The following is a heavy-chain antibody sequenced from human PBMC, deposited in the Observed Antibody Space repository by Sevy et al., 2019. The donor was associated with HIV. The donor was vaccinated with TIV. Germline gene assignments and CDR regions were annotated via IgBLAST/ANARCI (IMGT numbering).Heavy chain of an antibody. V-gene: IGHV3-23*01. CDR2: ISGSGGST. CDR3: AKDASPTTVSGNWFDS. J-gene: IGHJ5*01. CDR1: GFTFSSYA. D-gene: IGHD4-17*01. Sequence: GGSLRLSCAASGFTFSSYAMSWVRQAPGKGLEWVSAISGSGGSTYYADSVKGRFTIYRDNCKNTLYLQMNSLRAEDTAVYYCAKDASPTTVSGNWFDSWGQGTLVTVSS.